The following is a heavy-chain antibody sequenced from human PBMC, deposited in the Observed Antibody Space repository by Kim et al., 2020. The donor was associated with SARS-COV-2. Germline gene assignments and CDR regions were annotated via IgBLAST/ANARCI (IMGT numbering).Heavy chain of an antibody. D-gene: IGHD5-12*01. CDR3: VKGAWLEY. J-gene: IGHJ4*02. Sequence: GGSLRLSCVASGFSFGTFDMSWVRQAPGKGLKWVSVIKRPDDSAYYAESVKGRFTVSRDSARNTLYLQMDSRRVDDTAVYYWVKGAWLEYWGPGTQVTV. CDR2: IKRPDDSA. V-gene: IGHV3-23*01. CDR1: GFSFGTFD.